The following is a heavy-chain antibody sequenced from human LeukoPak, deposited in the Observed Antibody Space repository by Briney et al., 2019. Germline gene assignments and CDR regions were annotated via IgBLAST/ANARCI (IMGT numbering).Heavy chain of an antibody. CDR2: IWYDGTNI. CDR3: ARDAGGAFGNYVNYFDY. V-gene: IGHV3-33*01. Sequence: GASLRLSCAASGLILSSYGIHWVRQAPGKGLEWVAVIWYDGTNIYYGDSVKGRFSISRDNSKNTVYLQMDSLRAEDTAVYYCARDAGGAFGNYVNYFDYWGQGTLVTVSS. J-gene: IGHJ4*02. D-gene: IGHD4-11*01. CDR1: GLILSSYG.